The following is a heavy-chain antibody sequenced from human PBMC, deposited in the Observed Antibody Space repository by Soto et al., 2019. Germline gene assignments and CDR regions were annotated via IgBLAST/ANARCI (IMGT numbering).Heavy chain of an antibody. CDR2: IYYSGST. Sequence: SETLSLTCTVSGDSISSYYWSWIRQPPGKGLEWIGYIYYSGSTNYNPSLKSRDTISVDTSKNQFTLKLSPVTAADTAVYYCARHVRGSSVGAFDIWGQGTMVTVSS. J-gene: IGHJ3*02. CDR1: GDSISSYY. V-gene: IGHV4-59*08. D-gene: IGHD3-10*02. CDR3: ARHVRGSSVGAFDI.